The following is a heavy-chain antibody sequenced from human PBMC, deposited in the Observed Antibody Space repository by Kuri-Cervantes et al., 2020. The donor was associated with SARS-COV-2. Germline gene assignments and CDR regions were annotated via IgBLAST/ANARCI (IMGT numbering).Heavy chain of an antibody. CDR3: AREGIAAAGTSIYYYMDV. J-gene: IGHJ6*03. CDR1: GGSISSHY. D-gene: IGHD6-13*01. CDR2: IYYSGST. Sequence: GSLRLSCTVSGGSISSHYWSWIRQPPGKGLEWIGYIYYSGSTNYNPSLKSRVTISVDTSKNQFSLKLSSVTAADTAVYYCAREGIAAAGTSIYYYMDVWGKGATVTDSS. V-gene: IGHV4-59*11.